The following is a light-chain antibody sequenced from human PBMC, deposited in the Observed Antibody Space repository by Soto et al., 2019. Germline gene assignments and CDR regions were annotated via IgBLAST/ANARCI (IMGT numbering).Light chain of an antibody. V-gene: IGLV2-11*01. Sequence: QSALTQPRSVSRSPGQSVTISCTGTSSDVGGYNYVSWYQQHPGKAPKLMIYDVSKRPSGVPDRFSGSKSGNTASLTISGLQAEDEAYYYCCSYAGSYTLRVFGGGTKVTVL. CDR3: CSYAGSYTLRV. J-gene: IGLJ3*02. CDR2: DVS. CDR1: SSDVGGYNY.